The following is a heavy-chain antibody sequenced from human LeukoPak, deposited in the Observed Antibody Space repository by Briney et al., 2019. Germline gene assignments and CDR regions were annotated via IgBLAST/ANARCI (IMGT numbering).Heavy chain of an antibody. V-gene: IGHV5-51*01. D-gene: IGHD2-21*02. CDR1: GYSFTSYW. Sequence: GESLKISCKGSGYSFTSYWIGWVRQMPGKGLEWMGITYPGDSDTRYSPSFQGQVTILADKSISTAYLQWSSLKASDTAMYYCARHPYCGGDCYTWNDYWGQGTLVTVSS. CDR3: ARHPYCGGDCYTWNDY. CDR2: TYPGDSDT. J-gene: IGHJ4*02.